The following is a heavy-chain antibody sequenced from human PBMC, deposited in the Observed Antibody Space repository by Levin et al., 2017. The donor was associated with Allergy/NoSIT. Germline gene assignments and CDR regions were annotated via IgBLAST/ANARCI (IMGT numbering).Heavy chain of an antibody. D-gene: IGHD5/OR15-5a*01. J-gene: IGHJ4*02. Sequence: GESLKISCKASGYTFTNYYIHWVRQAPGQGLEWMGWINPASGGTDYAQKFQGRVTMTRDTSISTAYMELSRLQSDDTAMYYCARDHVYTSLRTQTADYWGQGTLVTVSS. V-gene: IGHV1-2*02. CDR2: INPASGGT. CDR1: GYTFTNYY. CDR3: ARDHVYTSLRTQTADY.